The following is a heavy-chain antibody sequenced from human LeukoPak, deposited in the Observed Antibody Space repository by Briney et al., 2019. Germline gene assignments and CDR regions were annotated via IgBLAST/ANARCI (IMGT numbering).Heavy chain of an antibody. CDR1: RFRFSNYG. D-gene: IGHD1-26*01. CDR3: AKDFMREGSSFDP. Sequence: GGSLRLSCAASRFRFSNYGMHWVRQAPGKGLEWVSVISADGETKHYGDSVKGRFTVSRDNSKNTLYLQMNSLRAEDTAVYYCAKDFMREGSSFDPWGQGTLVTVSS. CDR2: ISADGETK. J-gene: IGHJ5*02. V-gene: IGHV3-30*18.